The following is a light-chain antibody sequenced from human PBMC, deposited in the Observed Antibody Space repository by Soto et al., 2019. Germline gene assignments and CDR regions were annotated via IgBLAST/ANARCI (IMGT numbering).Light chain of an antibody. Sequence: QSALTQPVSVSGSPGQSITISCTGTSNDIGTYRYVSWYQQHPGKVPKLIIFEVSDRPSGVSHRFSGSKSGNTASLTISGIQAEDEADYYCTSYTTSSTLVFGGGTKLTVL. CDR1: SNDIGTYRY. J-gene: IGLJ3*02. CDR2: EVS. CDR3: TSYTTSSTLV. V-gene: IGLV2-14*01.